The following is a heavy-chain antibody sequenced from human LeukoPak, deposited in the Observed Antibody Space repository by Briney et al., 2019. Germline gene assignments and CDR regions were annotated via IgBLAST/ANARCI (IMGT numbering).Heavy chain of an antibody. CDR2: IYTSGST. D-gene: IGHD6-13*01. V-gene: IGHV4-61*02. CDR1: GGSISSGGYY. J-gene: IGHJ5*02. CDR3: AKEAAGGPRSFDP. Sequence: SETLSLTCTVSGGSISSGGYYWSWIRQPAGKGLEWIGRIYTSGSTNYNPSLKSRVTISVDTSKNQFSLKLSSVTAADTAVYYCAKEAAGGPRSFDPWGQGTLVTVSS.